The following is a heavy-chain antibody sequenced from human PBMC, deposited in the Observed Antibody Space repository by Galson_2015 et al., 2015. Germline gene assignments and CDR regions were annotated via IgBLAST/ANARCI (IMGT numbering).Heavy chain of an antibody. Sequence: SLRLSCAASGFPFSSYSMSWVRQAPGKGLEWVSYISGSSSTIYYADSVKGRFTISRDSAKNSLYLQMNSLRDEDTAVYYCARDLYSSGTLADYWGQGTLVTVSS. D-gene: IGHD6-19*01. CDR3: ARDLYSSGTLADY. V-gene: IGHV3-48*02. CDR2: ISGSSSTI. CDR1: GFPFSSYS. J-gene: IGHJ4*02.